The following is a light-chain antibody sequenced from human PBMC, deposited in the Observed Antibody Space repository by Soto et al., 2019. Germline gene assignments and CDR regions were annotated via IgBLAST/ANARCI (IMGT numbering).Light chain of an antibody. J-gene: IGKJ5*01. CDR2: AAS. V-gene: IGKV1-39*01. CDR3: QQSHSGIT. Sequence: DIQMTHSPSSLSSSIGDRVTITCRAIQSIYIYLNWYHQKAGKAPKLLIYAASSLQRGVPSTFSGGGSGTDFTLTISSLQPEDFATYYCQQSHSGITFGQGTRLEIK. CDR1: QSIYIY.